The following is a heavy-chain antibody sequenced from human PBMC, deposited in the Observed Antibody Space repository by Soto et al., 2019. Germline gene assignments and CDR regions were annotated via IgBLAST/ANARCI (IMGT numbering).Heavy chain of an antibody. CDR3: ASPKIAFYNWFDP. J-gene: IGHJ5*02. CDR2: ISYSGST. CDR1: GVSISSGEYY. Sequence: SETLSLTSTVSGVSISSGEYYWTWIRQPPGKGLEWIGSISYSGSTYYNPSLKSRVSISVDTSKNQFSLKLSSVTAADTAVYYCASPKIAFYNWFDPWGQGTLVTVSS. D-gene: IGHD3-3*02. V-gene: IGHV4-39*01.